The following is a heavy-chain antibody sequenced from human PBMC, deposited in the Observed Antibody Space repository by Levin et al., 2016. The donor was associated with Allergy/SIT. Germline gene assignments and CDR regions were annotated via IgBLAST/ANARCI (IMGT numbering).Heavy chain of an antibody. Sequence: ASVKVSCKASGYTFTVYYMHWVRQAPGQGLEWMGWLNPNSGGTNYAQKFQGWVTMTRDTSISTAYMELSRLRSDDTAVYYCARAGGIATAEDAFDIWGQGTMVTVSS. V-gene: IGHV1-2*04. CDR3: ARAGGIATAEDAFDI. D-gene: IGHD6-13*01. J-gene: IGHJ3*02. CDR1: GYTFTVYY. CDR2: LNPNSGGT.